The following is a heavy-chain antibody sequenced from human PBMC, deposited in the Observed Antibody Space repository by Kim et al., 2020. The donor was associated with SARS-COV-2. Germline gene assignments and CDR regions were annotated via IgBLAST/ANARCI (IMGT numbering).Heavy chain of an antibody. D-gene: IGHD3-3*01. V-gene: IGHV1-2*06. CDR2: INPNSGGT. CDR1: GYTFTGYY. Sequence: ASVKVSCKASGYTFTGYYMHWVRQAPGQGLEWMGRINPNSGGTNYAQKFQGRVTMTRDTSISTAYMELSRLRSDDTAVYYCARDGSTVPKFNDFWSGYYRSPWVEWGQGTLVTVSS. CDR3: ARDGSTVPKFNDFWSGYYRSPWVE. J-gene: IGHJ4*02.